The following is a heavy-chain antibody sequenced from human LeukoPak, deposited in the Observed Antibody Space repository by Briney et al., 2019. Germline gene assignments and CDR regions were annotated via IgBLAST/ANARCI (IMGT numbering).Heavy chain of an antibody. J-gene: IGHJ4*02. Sequence: GESLKISCKGSGYSFTSYWIGWVRQMPGKGLEWMGIIYPDDSDTRYSPSFQGQVTISADKSISTAYLQWNSLKASDTAMYFCATHANARREVGPTSWGQGTLVTVSS. D-gene: IGHD1-26*01. CDR1: GYSFTSYW. CDR3: ATHANARREVGPTS. V-gene: IGHV5-51*01. CDR2: IYPDDSDT.